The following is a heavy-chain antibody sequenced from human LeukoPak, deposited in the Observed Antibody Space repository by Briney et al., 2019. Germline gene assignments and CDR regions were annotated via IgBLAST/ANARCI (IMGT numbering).Heavy chain of an antibody. CDR2: ISGYNGNT. CDR1: GYTFTSYG. J-gene: IGHJ6*02. Sequence: GASVTVSCTAVGYTFTSYGVSWVRQAPGQGLEWMGWISGYNGNTNYAQKFQGRVTMTTDTSTSTAYMEMRSLRSDDTAVYYCARDGRVNYYGMDVWSQGTTVTVSS. D-gene: IGHD1-1*01. CDR3: ARDGRVNYYGMDV. V-gene: IGHV1-18*01.